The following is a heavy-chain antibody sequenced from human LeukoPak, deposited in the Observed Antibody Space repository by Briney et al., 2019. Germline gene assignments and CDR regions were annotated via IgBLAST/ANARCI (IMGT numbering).Heavy chain of an antibody. CDR3: ARDWGDYDFWSGYEKVNWFDP. CDR2: INPNSGGT. J-gene: IGHJ5*02. Sequence: ASVKVSCKASGYTFTGYYMHWVRQAPGQGLEWMGWINPNSGGTNYAQKFQGRVTMTRDTSISTAYMELRSLRSDDTAVYYCARDWGDYDFWSGYEKVNWFDPWGQGTLVTVSS. V-gene: IGHV1-2*02. CDR1: GYTFTGYY. D-gene: IGHD3-3*01.